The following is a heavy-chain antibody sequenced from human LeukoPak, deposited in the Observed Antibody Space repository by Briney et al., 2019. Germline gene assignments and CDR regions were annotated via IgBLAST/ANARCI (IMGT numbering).Heavy chain of an antibody. CDR3: ARSGGPLWFGRKEQAFDI. V-gene: IGHV3-30-3*01. D-gene: IGHD3-10*01. Sequence: GGSLRLSCAASGFIFSSYAMNWVRQAPGKGLEWVAVISYDGSNKYYADSVKGRFTISRDNSKNTLYLQMNSLRAEDTAVYYCARSGGPLWFGRKEQAFDIWGQGTMVTVSS. CDR1: GFIFSSYA. CDR2: ISYDGSNK. J-gene: IGHJ3*02.